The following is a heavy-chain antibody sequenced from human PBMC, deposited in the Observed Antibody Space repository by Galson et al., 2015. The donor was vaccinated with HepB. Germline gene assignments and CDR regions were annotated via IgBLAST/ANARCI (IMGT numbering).Heavy chain of an antibody. Sequence: LSLTCAVYGGSFSGYYWSWIRQPPGKGLEWIGEINHSGSTNYNPSLKSRVTISVDTSKNQFSLKLSSVTAADTAVYNCAVTGQLAVYYYYYMDVWGKGTTVTVSS. V-gene: IGHV4-34*01. CDR1: GGSFSGYY. CDR2: INHSGST. D-gene: IGHD6-6*01. J-gene: IGHJ6*03. CDR3: AVTGQLAVYYYYYMDV.